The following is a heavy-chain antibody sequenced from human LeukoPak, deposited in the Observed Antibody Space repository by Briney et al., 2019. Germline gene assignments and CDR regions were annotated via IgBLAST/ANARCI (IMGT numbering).Heavy chain of an antibody. CDR2: INAGSGNT. D-gene: IGHD6-13*01. J-gene: IGHJ4*02. Sequence: ASVTVSCKASGYTFTNYAIHWVRQAPGQRLEWMAWINAGSGNTKYSQKFQGRVTVTRDTSASTAYMELSRLRSDDTAVYYCARHRYSSSWDFDYWGQGTLVTVSS. CDR3: ARHRYSSSWDFDY. V-gene: IGHV1-3*01. CDR1: GYTFTNYA.